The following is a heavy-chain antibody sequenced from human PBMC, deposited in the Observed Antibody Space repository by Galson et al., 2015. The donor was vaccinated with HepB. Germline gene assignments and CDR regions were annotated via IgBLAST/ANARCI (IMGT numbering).Heavy chain of an antibody. CDR3: AKMVRGVMVDY. CDR2: ISGSDGST. D-gene: IGHD3-10*01. V-gene: IGHV3-23*01. CDR1: GFTFSSYA. Sequence: SLRLSCAASGFTFSSYATSWVRQAPGKGLEWVSAISGSDGSTFYADSVKGRFTISRDNSKNTVYLQMNSLRAEDTAVYYCAKMVRGVMVDYWGQGTLVTVSS. J-gene: IGHJ4*02.